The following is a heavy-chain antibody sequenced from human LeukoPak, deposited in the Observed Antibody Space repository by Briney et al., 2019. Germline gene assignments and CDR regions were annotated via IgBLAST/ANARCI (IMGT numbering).Heavy chain of an antibody. V-gene: IGHV3-21*06. CDR2: MSSGSTYI. CDR1: GFTFGRYS. CDR3: ARGRPTGASRVFVVQ. Sequence: GGSLRLSCAGSGFTFGRYSMTWVRHAPGKGLGWVSYMSSGSTYIYYADSVRGRFTISRDNAKSSLYLHMNSLRVDDTGVYYCARGRPTGASRVFVVQWGQGTLVTVSS. D-gene: IGHD2-15*01. J-gene: IGHJ4*02.